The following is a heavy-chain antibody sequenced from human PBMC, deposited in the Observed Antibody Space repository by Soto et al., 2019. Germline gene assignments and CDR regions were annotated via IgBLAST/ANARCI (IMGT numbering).Heavy chain of an antibody. J-gene: IGHJ4*02. D-gene: IGHD3-10*01. CDR1: GYTFTGYY. V-gene: IGHV1-2*02. Sequence: ASVKVSCQASGYTFTGYYMHWVRQAPGQGLEWMGWINPNIGGTNYAQKFQGRVTMTRDTCLSTAYMELSRLRSVYTAVYYCARDGEYYDSGSLNYWGQGTLVTVSS. CDR3: ARDGEYYDSGSLNY. CDR2: INPNIGGT.